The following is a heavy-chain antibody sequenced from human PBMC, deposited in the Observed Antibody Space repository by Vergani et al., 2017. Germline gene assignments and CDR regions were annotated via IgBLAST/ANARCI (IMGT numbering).Heavy chain of an antibody. CDR2: VIPLLGIA. D-gene: IGHD3-3*01. CDR3: AKDAXGVGSERLNRLDP. Sequence: QVHLVQSAAEVTKPGSSVKVSCKASGVSYNDYTINWVRQAPGQGLEWVGRVIPLLGIANYAQKFHDRVTITSDRSSTTVYLELTTLTSEDTAVYYCAKDAXGVGSERLNRLDPWGQGTLITVSS. V-gene: IGHV1-69*08. J-gene: IGHJ5*02. CDR1: GVSYNDYT.